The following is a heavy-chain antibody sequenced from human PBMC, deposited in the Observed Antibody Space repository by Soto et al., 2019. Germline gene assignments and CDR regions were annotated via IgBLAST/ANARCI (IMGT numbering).Heavy chain of an antibody. D-gene: IGHD3-22*01. Sequence: SETLSLTCTVSGGSISSSSYYWGWIRQPPGKGLEWIGSIYYSGSTYYNPSLKSRVTISVDTSKNQFSLKLSSVTAADTAVYYCARFPTNYYDSSGYFSGGDAFDIWGQGTMVTVSS. J-gene: IGHJ3*02. CDR2: IYYSGST. CDR1: GGSISSSSYY. CDR3: ARFPTNYYDSSGYFSGGDAFDI. V-gene: IGHV4-39*07.